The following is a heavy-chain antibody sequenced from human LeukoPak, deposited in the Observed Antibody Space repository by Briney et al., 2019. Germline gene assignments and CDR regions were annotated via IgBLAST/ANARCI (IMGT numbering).Heavy chain of an antibody. CDR3: AKEGPDGDYFDN. CDR2: INSDGGTT. D-gene: IGHD3-10*01. Sequence: GGSLRLSCAASGFTFSGYWMHWVRQAPGQGLVWVSRINSDGGTTSYADSVMGRFTISRDNAKNTLYLQMNSLRAEDTAVYYCAKEGPDGDYFDNWGQGTLVTVSS. J-gene: IGHJ4*02. V-gene: IGHV3-74*01. CDR1: GFTFSGYW.